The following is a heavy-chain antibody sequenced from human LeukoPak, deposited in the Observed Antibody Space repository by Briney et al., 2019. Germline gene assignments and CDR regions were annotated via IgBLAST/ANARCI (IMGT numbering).Heavy chain of an antibody. CDR2: INYSGST. D-gene: IGHD2-2*02. Sequence: PSETLSLTCAAYGGSFSDYYWSWIRLPPGKGLDWIAEINYSGSTNYNPSLKSRVTISVDTSKNQFSLKLSSVTAADTAVYFCARGGHDCSSTSCYTVEYYFDYWGQGTQVTVSS. V-gene: IGHV4-34*01. CDR1: GGSFSDYY. J-gene: IGHJ4*02. CDR3: ARGGHDCSSTSCYTVEYYFDY.